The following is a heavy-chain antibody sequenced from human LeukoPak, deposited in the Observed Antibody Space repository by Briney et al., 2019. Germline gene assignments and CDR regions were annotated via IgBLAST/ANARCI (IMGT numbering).Heavy chain of an antibody. CDR1: GYTFTGYY. D-gene: IGHD4-11*01. CDR2: INPKTGGT. V-gene: IGHV1-2*02. J-gene: IGHJ6*03. CDR3: ARGSSKYVFGYYMDV. Sequence: GASVKVSCEASGYTFTGYYIHWARQAPGQGLEWVGWINPKTGGTNYAQKFLDRVTMTTKMSTSTAHMELTRLTSRAPAAIIWARGSSKYVFGYYMDVWGKGTTIIVSS.